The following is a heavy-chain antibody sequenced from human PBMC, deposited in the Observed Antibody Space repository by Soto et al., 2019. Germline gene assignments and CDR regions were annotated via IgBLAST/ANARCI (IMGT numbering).Heavy chain of an antibody. V-gene: IGHV3-21*01. CDR1: GFTFSSYS. D-gene: IGHD2-2*02. CDR2: ISSSSSYI. Sequence: PGGSLRLSCAASGFTFSSYSMNWVRQAPGKGLEWVSSISSSSSYIYYADSVKGRFTISRDNAKNSLYLQMNSLRAEDTAVYYCARDCSSTSCYTTETLPFDYWGQGTLVTVSS. J-gene: IGHJ4*02. CDR3: ARDCSSTSCYTTETLPFDY.